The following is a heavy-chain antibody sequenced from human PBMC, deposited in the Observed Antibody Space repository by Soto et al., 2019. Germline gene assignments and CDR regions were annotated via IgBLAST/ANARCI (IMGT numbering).Heavy chain of an antibody. J-gene: IGHJ4*02. V-gene: IGHV3-7*01. CDR1: GFTLGNYW. CDR3: ARDVGGILDY. CDR2: ARQDGVDK. Sequence: GRSLRLSCTASGFTLGNYWMAWVRQATGKGLEWVANARQDGVDKGHADSVRDRFTIIRENARNSVFLQMNSLRAEDTAVYFCARDVGGILDYWGQGTLVTVSS.